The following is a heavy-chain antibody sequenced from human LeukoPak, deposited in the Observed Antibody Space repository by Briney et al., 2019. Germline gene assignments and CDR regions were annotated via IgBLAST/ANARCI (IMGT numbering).Heavy chain of an antibody. D-gene: IGHD6-19*01. J-gene: IGHJ4*02. V-gene: IGHV3-23*01. CDR1: GFTFSSYA. CDR3: AKDQPSSGWYESPPVADY. CDR2: ISGSGGST. Sequence: GGSLRLSCAASGFTFSSYAMSWVRQAPGKGLEWVSAISGSGGSTYYADSVKGRFTISRDNSKNTLYLQMNSLRAEDTAVYYCAKDQPSSGWYESPPVADYWGQGTLVTVSS.